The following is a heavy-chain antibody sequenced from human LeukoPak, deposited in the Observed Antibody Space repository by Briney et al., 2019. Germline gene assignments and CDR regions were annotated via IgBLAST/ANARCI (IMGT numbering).Heavy chain of an antibody. D-gene: IGHD6-19*01. CDR1: GFTFSSYA. CDR2: ISGSGGST. J-gene: IGHJ4*02. V-gene: IGHV3-23*01. CDR3: AKEKGYSSGWPCDY. Sequence: PGGSLRLSCAASGFTFSSYAMSWLRQAPGKGLEWVSAISGSGGSTYYADSVKGRFTISRDNSKNTLYLQMNSLRAEDTAVYYCAKEKGYSSGWPCDYWGQGTLVTVSS.